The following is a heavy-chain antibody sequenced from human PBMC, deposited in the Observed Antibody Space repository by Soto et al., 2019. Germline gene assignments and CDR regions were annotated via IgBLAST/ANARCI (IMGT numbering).Heavy chain of an antibody. J-gene: IGHJ4*02. CDR1: GGSVSSGGYY. D-gene: IGHD2-15*01. CDR3: ARGGAGYCSGGSCYSG. V-gene: IGHV4-31*03. Sequence: PSETLSLTCTVSGGSVSSGGYYWSWIRQHPGKGLEWIGYIYYSGSTYYNPSLKSRVTISVDTSKNQFSLKLSSVTAADTAVYYCARGGAGYCSGGSCYSGWGQGTLVTVSS. CDR2: IYYSGST.